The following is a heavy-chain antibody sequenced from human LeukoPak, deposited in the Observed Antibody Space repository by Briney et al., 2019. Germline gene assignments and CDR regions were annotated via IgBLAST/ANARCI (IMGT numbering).Heavy chain of an antibody. V-gene: IGHV3-7*01. Sequence: PGRSLRLSCAASGFTFSSYGMHWVRQAPGKGLEWVANIKQDGSEKYYVDSVKGRFTISRDNAKNSLYLQMNSLRVEDTAMYYCARGGRNYFDPWGQGTLVTVSS. CDR2: IKQDGSEK. CDR3: ARGGRNYFDP. CDR1: GFTFSSYG. J-gene: IGHJ5*02. D-gene: IGHD4-23*01.